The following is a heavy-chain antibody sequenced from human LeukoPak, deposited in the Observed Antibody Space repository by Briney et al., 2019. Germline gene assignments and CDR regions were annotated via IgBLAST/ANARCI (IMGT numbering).Heavy chain of an antibody. D-gene: IGHD6-13*01. CDR3: TRGAAGFDY. Sequence: PGGSPRLSCAASGFTFSTYDMHWVRQATGKGLEWVSGMGKTAGDTYYSGSVKGRFTISRENAKNSVYLEMNSLRAGDTAVYYCTRGAAGFDYWGQGTLVSVSS. V-gene: IGHV3-13*04. CDR2: MGKTAGDT. CDR1: GFTFSTYD. J-gene: IGHJ4*02.